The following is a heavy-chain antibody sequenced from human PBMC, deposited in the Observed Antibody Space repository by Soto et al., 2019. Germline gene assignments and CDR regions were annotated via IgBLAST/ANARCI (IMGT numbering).Heavy chain of an antibody. D-gene: IGHD2-15*01. V-gene: IGHV3-23*01. J-gene: IGHJ3*02. CDR1: GFTFSSYA. CDR2: IRGSGGST. Sequence: RGSLRLSCAASGFTFSSYAMSWVRQAPGKGLEWVSAIRGSGGSTYYADSVKGRFTISRDDSKNTLYLQMNSLRAEDTAVYYCAKDRGDIVVVVAPGTFDIWGQGTMVTVSS. CDR3: AKDRGDIVVVVAPGTFDI.